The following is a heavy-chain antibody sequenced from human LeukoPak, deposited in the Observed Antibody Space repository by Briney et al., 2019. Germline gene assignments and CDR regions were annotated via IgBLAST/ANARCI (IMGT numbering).Heavy chain of an antibody. CDR3: ARGVGSGYTDY. J-gene: IGHJ4*02. CDR2: IYHSGST. Sequence: SETLSLTCTVSGYSISSGYYWGWIRQPPGKGLEWIESIYHSGSTYYNPSLKSRVTISVDTSKNQFSLKLISVTAADTAVYYCARGVGSGYTDYWGQGALVTVSS. V-gene: IGHV4-38-2*02. CDR1: GYSISSGYY. D-gene: IGHD3-22*01.